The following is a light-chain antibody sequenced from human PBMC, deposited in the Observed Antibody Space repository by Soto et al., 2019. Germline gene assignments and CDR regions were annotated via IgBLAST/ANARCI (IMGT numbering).Light chain of an antibody. V-gene: IGKV1-5*01. Sequence: DIQMTQSPSTLSASVGDRVTITCRASQSISNWLAWYQQKPGKAPKLLIYDASSLESGVPSRFSGSGSGTDFTLTISSLQPDDFATYYCQQYDTSINSVGQGTKLEIK. J-gene: IGKJ2*01. CDR1: QSISNW. CDR2: DAS. CDR3: QQYDTSINS.